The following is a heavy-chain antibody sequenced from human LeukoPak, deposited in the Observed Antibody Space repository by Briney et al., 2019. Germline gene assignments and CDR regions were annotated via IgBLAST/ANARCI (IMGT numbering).Heavy chain of an antibody. CDR3: AKARIPSGNGYYSD. Sequence: PGGSLRLSCAGSGFTFSSYAMSWVRQAPGKGLEWVSDISGAGDRTYYADSVKGRFTISRDNSKNTLYLQMTSLRAEDTAIYYCAKARIPSGNGYYSDWGQGTLVTVFS. D-gene: IGHD3-22*01. CDR1: GFTFSSYA. J-gene: IGHJ4*02. CDR2: ISGAGDRT. V-gene: IGHV3-23*01.